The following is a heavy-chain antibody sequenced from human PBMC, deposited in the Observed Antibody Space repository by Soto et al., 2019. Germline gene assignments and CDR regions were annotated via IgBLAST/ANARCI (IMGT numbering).Heavy chain of an antibody. Sequence: GESLKISCKASGYSFTDYWITWVRQMPGKGLEWMGRIDPRDSQSNYSPSFQGHVTISADKSSSTAYLQWNSLKASDTAMYYCARTGYGNWLDPWGQGTLVTVPQ. D-gene: IGHD3-10*01. J-gene: IGHJ5*02. CDR3: ARTGYGNWLDP. CDR2: IDPRDSQS. CDR1: GYSFTDYW. V-gene: IGHV5-10-1*01.